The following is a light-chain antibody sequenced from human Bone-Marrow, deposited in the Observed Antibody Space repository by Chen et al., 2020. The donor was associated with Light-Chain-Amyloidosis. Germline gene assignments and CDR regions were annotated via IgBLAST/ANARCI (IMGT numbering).Light chain of an antibody. CDR2: DDS. J-gene: IGLJ3*02. CDR3: QVWDRSSDRPV. V-gene: IGLV3-21*02. CDR1: NIGSTS. Sequence: SYVLTQPSSVSVAPGQTATIACGGNNIGSTSVHWYQQTPGQAPLLVVYDDSDRPSGIPERLSGSNSGNTATLTISGVEAGNEGDYYCQVWDRSSDRPVFGGGTKLTVL.